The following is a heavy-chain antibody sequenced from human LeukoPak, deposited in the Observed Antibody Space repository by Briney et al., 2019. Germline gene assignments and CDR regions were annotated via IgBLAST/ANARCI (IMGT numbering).Heavy chain of an antibody. CDR1: GYTFTSYY. CDR2: INPSGGST. Sequence: ASVKVSCKASGYTFTSYYMHWVRQAPGQGLEWMGIINPSGGSTSYAQKFQGRVTMTSDMSTSTVYMELSSLRSEDTAVYYCARVGPPENYFDYWGQGTLVTVSS. D-gene: IGHD3-10*01. J-gene: IGHJ4*02. V-gene: IGHV1-46*01. CDR3: ARVGPPENYFDY.